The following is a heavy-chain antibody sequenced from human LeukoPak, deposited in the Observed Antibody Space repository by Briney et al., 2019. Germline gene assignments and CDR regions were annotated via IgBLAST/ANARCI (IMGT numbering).Heavy chain of an antibody. V-gene: IGHV3-66*01. J-gene: IGHJ4*02. CDR1: GFTVSSNY. CDR2: IYSGGST. CDR3: AREWSDY. D-gene: IGHD2-8*01. Sequence: GGSLRLSCAPSGFTVSSNYMNWVRQAPGKGLEWVSVIYSGGSTCYADSVKGRFTISRDNSKNTLYLQMNSLRAEDTAVYYCAREWSDYWGQGTLVTVSS.